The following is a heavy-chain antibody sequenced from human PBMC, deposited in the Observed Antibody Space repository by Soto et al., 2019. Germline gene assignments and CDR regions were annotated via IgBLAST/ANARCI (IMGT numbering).Heavy chain of an antibody. J-gene: IGHJ6*02. CDR2: ISYDGSNK. CDR1: GFTFSSYG. D-gene: IGHD2-2*01. CDR3: AKDTRDIVVVPAAMMYYYGMDV. Sequence: QVQLVESGGGVVQPGRSLRLSCAASGFTFSSYGMHWVRQAPGKGLEWVAVISYDGSNKYYADSVKSRFTISRDNSKKTLYLQMNSLRAEDTAVYYCAKDTRDIVVVPAAMMYYYGMDVWGQGTTVTVTS. V-gene: IGHV3-30*18.